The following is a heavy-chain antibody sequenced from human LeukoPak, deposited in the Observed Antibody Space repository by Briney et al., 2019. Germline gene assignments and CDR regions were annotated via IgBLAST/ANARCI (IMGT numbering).Heavy chain of an antibody. J-gene: IGHJ2*01. CDR3: ARGSYPRYSSGWYTSLYWYFDL. Sequence: VASVKVSCKASGXTFXSYDXXXXRXXTGXXXXXXXXXXXXXXXTGYAQKFQGRVTMTRNTSISTAYMELSSLRSEDTAVYYCARGSYPRYSSGWYTSLYWYFDLWGRGTLVTVSS. CDR2: XXXXXXXT. CDR1: GXTFXSYD. V-gene: IGHV1-8*01. D-gene: IGHD6-19*01.